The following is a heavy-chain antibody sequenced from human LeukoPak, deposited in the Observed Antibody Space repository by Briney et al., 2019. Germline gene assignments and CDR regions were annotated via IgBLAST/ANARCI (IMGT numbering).Heavy chain of an antibody. CDR3: ARGGIPTGPYYYFYYMDV. J-gene: IGHJ6*03. V-gene: IGHV3-30*01. CDR1: GFTFSRHV. CDR2: ISYDGNNR. D-gene: IGHD3-10*01. Sequence: WGSLTLTCAASGFTFSRHVWQWVRQAPAKGLEWVAVISYDGNNRFYADSVKGRLTISRDNSRNTLYLQMNSLSGDDAAVYSCARGGIPTGPYYYFYYMDVWGKGTAVTVSS.